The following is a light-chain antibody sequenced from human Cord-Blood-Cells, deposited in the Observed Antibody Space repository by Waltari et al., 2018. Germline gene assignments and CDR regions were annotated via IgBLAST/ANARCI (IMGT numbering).Light chain of an antibody. CDR3: QSYDSSLSGHVV. V-gene: IGLV1-40*01. CDR2: GNS. CDR1: SSNIGAGYD. J-gene: IGLJ2*01. Sequence: QSVLTQPPSVSGAPGQRVTISCTGSSSNIGAGYDVHWYQQLPGTAPKLLIDGNSNRPSGVPDRCSGSKSGTSASLAITGLQAEDEADYYCQSYDSSLSGHVVFGGGTKLTVL.